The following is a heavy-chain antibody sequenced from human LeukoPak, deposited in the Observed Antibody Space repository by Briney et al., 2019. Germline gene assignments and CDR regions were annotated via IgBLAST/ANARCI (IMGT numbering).Heavy chain of an antibody. CDR1: GYTFSNYY. CDR2: INPGSGGI. Sequence: ASVRVSCKTSGYTFSNYYIHRVRQAPGQGLHWMGIINPGSGGISYAQQFQGRVSMTTDTSTTTVYMEIRSLRSDDTALYYCVRDGDTGAATRPAIWGPGTMVTVSS. D-gene: IGHD6-6*01. V-gene: IGHV1-46*01. J-gene: IGHJ3*02. CDR3: VRDGDTGAATRPAI.